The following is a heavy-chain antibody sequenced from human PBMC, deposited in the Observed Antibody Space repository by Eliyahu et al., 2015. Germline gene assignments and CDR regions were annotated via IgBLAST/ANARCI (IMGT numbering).Heavy chain of an antibody. CDR3: ARGDMITFGGVIVPVDY. CDR1: GGSLSXGGXX. CDR2: IYYSGST. Sequence: QVQLQESGPGLVKPSQTLSXTCTVXGGSLSXGGXXLWSWIRQXPGKGLEWIGYIYYSGSTYYNPSLKSRVTISVDTSKNQFSLKLSSVTAADTAVYYCARGDMITFGGVIVPVDYWGQGTLVTVSS. J-gene: IGHJ4*02. D-gene: IGHD3-16*02. V-gene: IGHV4-31*03.